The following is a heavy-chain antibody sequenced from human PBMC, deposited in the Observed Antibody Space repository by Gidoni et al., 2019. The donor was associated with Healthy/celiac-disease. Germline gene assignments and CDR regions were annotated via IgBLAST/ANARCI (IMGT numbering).Heavy chain of an antibody. CDR2: FDHEDGET. D-gene: IGHD6-19*01. Sequence: QVQLVQSGAEVKKPGASVKFSCKVSGYTLTELSMHWVRQAPGKGLEWMGGFDHEDGETIYAQKFQGRVTMTEDTSTDTAYMELSSLRSEDTAVYYCATSLIPYSSGWYYFDYWGQGTLVTVSS. CDR1: GYTLTELS. V-gene: IGHV1-24*01. J-gene: IGHJ4*02. CDR3: ATSLIPYSSGWYYFDY.